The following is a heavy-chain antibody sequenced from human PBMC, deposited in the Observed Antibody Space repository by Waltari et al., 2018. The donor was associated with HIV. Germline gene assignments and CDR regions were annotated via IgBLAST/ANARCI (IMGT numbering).Heavy chain of an antibody. CDR1: GLTFSSFS. Sequence: EVQLVESGGGLVKPGGSLWLSCAGPGLTFSSFSMDWVRQAPGKGLEWVASISSGSSFIDYADSVKGRFTISRDNAKNSLYLQMKSLRVEDTALYYCARALTNFGGFWGQGTLVTVSS. J-gene: IGHJ4*02. D-gene: IGHD4-17*01. CDR2: ISSGSSFI. CDR3: ARALTNFGGF. V-gene: IGHV3-21*01.